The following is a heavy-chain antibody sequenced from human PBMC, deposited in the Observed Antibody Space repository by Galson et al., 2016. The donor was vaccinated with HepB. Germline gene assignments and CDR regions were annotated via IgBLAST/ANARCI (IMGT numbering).Heavy chain of an antibody. CDR2: ISGSGGST. V-gene: IGHV3-23*01. CDR3: AKCLWVRGVYPFDP. J-gene: IGHJ5*02. D-gene: IGHD3-10*01. Sequence: SLRLSCAASEFTFSSYAMNWVRQAPGKGLEWVSAISGSGGSTSYADPVKGRFTISRDNSKNTLYLQMNSLRAEDTAVYYCAKCLWVRGVYPFDPWGQGTLVTVSS. CDR1: EFTFSSYA.